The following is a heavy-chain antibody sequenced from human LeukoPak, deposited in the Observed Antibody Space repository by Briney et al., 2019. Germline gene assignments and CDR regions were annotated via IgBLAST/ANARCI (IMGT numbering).Heavy chain of an antibody. Sequence: SQTLSLTCTVSGGPISSGGYYWSWIRQPPGKGLEWIGYIYHSGSTYYNPSLKSRVTVSVDRSNNQFSLKLSSVTAADTAVYYCARLRGYSSPPYYYYYYMDVWGKGTTVTVSS. J-gene: IGHJ6*03. CDR1: GGPISSGGYY. CDR2: IYHSGST. V-gene: IGHV4-30-2*01. D-gene: IGHD4-23*01. CDR3: ARLRGYSSPPYYYYYYMDV.